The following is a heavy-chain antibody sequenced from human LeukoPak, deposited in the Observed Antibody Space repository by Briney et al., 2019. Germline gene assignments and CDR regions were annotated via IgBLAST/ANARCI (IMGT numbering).Heavy chain of an antibody. CDR2: IIPIFGTA. J-gene: IGHJ6*03. Sequence: SVKVSCKASGGTFSSYAISWVRQAPGQGLEWMGGIIPIFGTANYAQKSQGRVTITTDESTSTAYMELSSLRSEDTAVYYCARDRYCSSTSCYPMDVWGKGTTVTVSS. CDR1: GGTFSSYA. CDR3: ARDRYCSSTSCYPMDV. V-gene: IGHV1-69*05. D-gene: IGHD2-2*01.